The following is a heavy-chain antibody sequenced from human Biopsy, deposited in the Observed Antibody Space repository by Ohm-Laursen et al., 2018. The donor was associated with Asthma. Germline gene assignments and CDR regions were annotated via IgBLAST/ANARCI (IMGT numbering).Heavy chain of an antibody. J-gene: IGHJ3*02. Sequence: SLRLSCAASGFTFSNFAIHWVRQAPGKGLEWVGVISKDASTQDYADSVKGRFTMARDNSKNTLDLQMNSLREEDTAVYYCVRDGTDDAFDIWGQGTVVSVSS. CDR3: VRDGTDDAFDI. D-gene: IGHD1-1*01. CDR1: GFTFSNFA. V-gene: IGHV3-30*01. CDR2: ISKDASTQ.